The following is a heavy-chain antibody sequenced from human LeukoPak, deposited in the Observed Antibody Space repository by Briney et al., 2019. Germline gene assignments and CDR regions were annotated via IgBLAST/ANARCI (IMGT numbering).Heavy chain of an antibody. Sequence: GGSLRLSCAASGFSFSIYSMNWVRQAPGKGLEWVSVIYSGGSTYYADSVKGRFTISRDNSKNTLYLQMNSLRVEDTAVYYCASPREYSGSYYHYWGQGTLVTVSS. D-gene: IGHD1-26*01. J-gene: IGHJ4*02. V-gene: IGHV3-53*01. CDR2: IYSGGST. CDR1: GFSFSIYS. CDR3: ASPREYSGSYYHY.